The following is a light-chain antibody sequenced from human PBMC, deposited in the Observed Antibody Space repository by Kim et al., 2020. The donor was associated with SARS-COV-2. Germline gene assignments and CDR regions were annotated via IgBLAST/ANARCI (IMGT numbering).Light chain of an antibody. CDR3: CSFTRSGATYV. Sequence: AITSSCTGTSSDVGGYNYVSWYQHYPGKAPKVIIYDGNNRPSGASNRFTGSKSGNTAFLTISGRQADDEADYYCCSFTRSGATYVFGTGTKVTVL. J-gene: IGLJ1*01. CDR2: DGN. V-gene: IGLV2-14*03. CDR1: SSDVGGYNY.